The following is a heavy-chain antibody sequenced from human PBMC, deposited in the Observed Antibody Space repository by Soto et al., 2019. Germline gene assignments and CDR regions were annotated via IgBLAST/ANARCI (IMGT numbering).Heavy chain of an antibody. CDR2: IKSKTDGGTT. CDR3: TTDCMTFGDAFDI. J-gene: IGHJ3*02. Sequence: PGGSLRLSCAASGFTFSNAWMSWVRQAPGKGLEWVGRIKSKTDGGTTDYAAPVKGRFTISRDDSKNTLYLQMNSLKTEDTAVYYCTTDCMTFGDAFDIWGQGTMVTVSS. V-gene: IGHV3-15*01. CDR1: GFTFSNAW. D-gene: IGHD3-10*01.